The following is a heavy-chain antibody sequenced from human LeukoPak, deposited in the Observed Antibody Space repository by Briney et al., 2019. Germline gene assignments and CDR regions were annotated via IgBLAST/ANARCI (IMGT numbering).Heavy chain of an antibody. J-gene: IGHJ5*02. CDR1: GGSISSGGYS. Sequence: SETLSLTCSVSGGSISSGGYSWSWIRQHPGKGLEWIGYIYYSGSTYYSPSLKRRVTISVDTTKNQFSLKRSSVAAADAAVYYCARGYDILTGTPNWFDPWGQGTLVTVSS. CDR2: IYYSGST. D-gene: IGHD3-9*01. V-gene: IGHV4-31*03. CDR3: ARGYDILTGTPNWFDP.